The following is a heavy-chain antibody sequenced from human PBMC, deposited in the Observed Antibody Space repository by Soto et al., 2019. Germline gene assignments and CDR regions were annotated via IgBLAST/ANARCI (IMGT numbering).Heavy chain of an antibody. J-gene: IGHJ4*02. CDR3: ARGPTVKTGSY. V-gene: IGHV1-18*01. CDR2: ISAYNGNT. D-gene: IGHD4-17*01. CDR1: GYTFTSYG. Sequence: QVQLVQSGAEVKKPGASVNVSCKASGYTFTSYGISWVRQAPGQGLEWMGWISAYNGNTNYAQKLQGRVTKPTHTPTSTAYRERRSLRSDDTAVYYCARGPTVKTGSYWGQGTLVTVSS.